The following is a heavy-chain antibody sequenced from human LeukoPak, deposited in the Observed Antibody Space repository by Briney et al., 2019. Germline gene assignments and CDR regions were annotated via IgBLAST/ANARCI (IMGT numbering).Heavy chain of an antibody. CDR3: ATRPDGNDVPYFDY. CDR1: GLTVGFKC. V-gene: IGHV3-66*01. J-gene: IGHJ4*02. CDR2: IYSGGSS. D-gene: IGHD5-12*01. Sequence: GGSLRLSCAASGLTVGFKCMSWVRQAPGKGLEWVSTIYSGGSSYYADSVKGGFTVSRDTSKNTLYLQMNSLRAEDTAVYYCATRPDGNDVPYFDYWGQGTLVTVSS.